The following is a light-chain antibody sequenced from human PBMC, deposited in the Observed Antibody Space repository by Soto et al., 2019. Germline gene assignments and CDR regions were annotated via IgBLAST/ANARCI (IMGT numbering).Light chain of an antibody. V-gene: IGLV2-14*03. CDR3: SSYTTSSTRV. CDR2: EVI. CDR1: SSDVGAYDF. J-gene: IGLJ1*01. Sequence: QSVLTKPASVTGSPGQSITISCTGTSSDVGAYDFVSWYQQHPDKAPKLMIYEVIYRPSGVSNRFSGSKSVNTATLTISGLQAEDEGDYYCSSYTTSSTRVFGTGTKVTVL.